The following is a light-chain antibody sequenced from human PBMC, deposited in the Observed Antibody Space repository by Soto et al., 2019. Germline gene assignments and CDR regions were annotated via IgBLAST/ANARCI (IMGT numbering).Light chain of an antibody. CDR3: QQYNNWPPLT. V-gene: IGKV3-15*01. Sequence: EVVMTQSPATLSVSPGEGASLSCRASQSISSNLAWYQHKPGQAPRLLIYGASTRATGIPARFSGTGSGTEFTLTISRLQSEDFAVYYCQQYNNWPPLTFGGGTKVEIK. CDR2: GAS. CDR1: QSISSN. J-gene: IGKJ4*01.